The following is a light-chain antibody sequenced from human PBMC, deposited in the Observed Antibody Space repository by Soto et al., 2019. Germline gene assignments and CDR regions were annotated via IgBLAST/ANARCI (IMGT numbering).Light chain of an antibody. Sequence: EIVLTQSPATLSSSPGERPPLSCRASQSVSSYLAWYQQKPGQAPRLXXYDASNRATGIPARFSGSGSGTDFTLTISSLETEDFAVYYCQQRSNWPPLTFGGGTKVDIK. J-gene: IGKJ4*01. CDR2: DAS. CDR3: QQRSNWPPLT. CDR1: QSVSSY. V-gene: IGKV3-11*01.